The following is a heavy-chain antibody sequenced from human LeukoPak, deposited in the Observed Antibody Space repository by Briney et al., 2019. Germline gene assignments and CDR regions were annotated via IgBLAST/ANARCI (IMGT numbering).Heavy chain of an antibody. D-gene: IGHD3-22*01. J-gene: IGHJ4*02. CDR1: GGSISSYY. CDR3: ARANYDSSGYYQYYFDY. CDR2: IYYSGST. V-gene: IGHV4-59*01. Sequence: SETLSLTCTVSGGSISSYYWSWIRQPPGKGLEWIGYIYYSGSTNYNPSLKSRVTISVDTSKNQFSLKLSSVTAADTAVYYCARANYDSSGYYQYYFDYWGQGTLVTVSS.